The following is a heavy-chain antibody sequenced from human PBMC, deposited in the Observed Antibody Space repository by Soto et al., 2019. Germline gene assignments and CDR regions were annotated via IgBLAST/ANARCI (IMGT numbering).Heavy chain of an antibody. V-gene: IGHV3-23*01. CDR1: GFTLSSYA. J-gene: IGHJ1*01. CDR3: AKGVPGIAVAGTGYFPH. D-gene: IGHD6-19*01. Sequence: GGSLRLSCAASGFTLSSYAMSWVRQARGKGLEWVSGISGSGDSTYYADSVKGRFTISRDNSKNTLYLQMNSLRAEDTAVYYCAKGVPGIAVAGTGYFPHWGQGTLVTVCS. CDR2: ISGSGDST.